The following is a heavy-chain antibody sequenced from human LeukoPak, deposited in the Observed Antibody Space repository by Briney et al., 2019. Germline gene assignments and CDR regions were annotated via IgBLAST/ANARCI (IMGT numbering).Heavy chain of an antibody. CDR3: ARHGNYDSSGYYSAFDY. CDR2: IYYSGST. D-gene: IGHD3-22*01. J-gene: IGHJ4*02. Sequence: PSQTLSLTCTVSGGSISSGDYYWSWIRQPPGKGLEWIGYIYYSGSTYYNPSLKSRVTISVDTSKNQFSLKLSSVTAADTAICYCARHGNYDSSGYYSAFDYWGQGTLVTVSS. CDR1: GGSISSGDYY. V-gene: IGHV4-30-4*01.